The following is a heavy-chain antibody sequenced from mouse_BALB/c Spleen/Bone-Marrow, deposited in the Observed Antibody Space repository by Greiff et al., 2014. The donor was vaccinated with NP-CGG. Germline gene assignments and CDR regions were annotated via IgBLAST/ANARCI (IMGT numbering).Heavy chain of an antibody. V-gene: IGHV2-9*02. Sequence: VKLVESGPGLVAPSQSLSITCTVSGFSLTNYGVHWVRQPPGKGLEWLGVIWAGGSTNYNSALMSRLSISKDNSKSQVFFKMNSLQTNDTAMYYCARITTATEAMDYWGQGTSVTVSS. CDR3: ARITTATEAMDY. J-gene: IGHJ4*01. CDR2: IWAGGST. CDR1: GFSLTNYG. D-gene: IGHD1-2*01.